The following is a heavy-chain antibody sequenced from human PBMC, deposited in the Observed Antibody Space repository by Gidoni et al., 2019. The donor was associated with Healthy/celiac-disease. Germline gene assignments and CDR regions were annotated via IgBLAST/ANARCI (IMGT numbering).Heavy chain of an antibody. CDR3: ARDAVYGDYGWSFDY. J-gene: IGHJ4*02. D-gene: IGHD4-17*01. Sequence: QVQLQESGPGLVKPSETLSLTCTVSGGSISSYYWRGIRQPAGKGLEWIGRIYTSGSTNYNPSLKSRVTMSVDTSKNQFSLKLSSVTAADTAVYYCARDAVYGDYGWSFDYWGQGTLVTVSS. CDR2: IYTSGST. CDR1: GGSISSYY. V-gene: IGHV4-4*07.